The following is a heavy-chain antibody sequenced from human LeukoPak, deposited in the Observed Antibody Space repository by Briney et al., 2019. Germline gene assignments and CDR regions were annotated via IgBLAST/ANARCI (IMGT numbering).Heavy chain of an antibody. V-gene: IGHV3-21*05. Sequence: GGSLRLSCATSGFTFSTHSMNWVRQAPGKGLEWVSYISHTGNDIYYGESVKGRFTISRDNAKNSLYLQMHTLRAEDTAVYYCAGDGTGVLPGDAFDIWSQGTMVTVSS. CDR2: ISHTGNDI. CDR1: GFTFSTHS. D-gene: IGHD1-1*01. J-gene: IGHJ3*02. CDR3: AGDGTGVLPGDAFDI.